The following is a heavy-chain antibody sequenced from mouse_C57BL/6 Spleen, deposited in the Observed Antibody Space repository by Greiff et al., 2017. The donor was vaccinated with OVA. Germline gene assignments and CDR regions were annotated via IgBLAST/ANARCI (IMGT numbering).Heavy chain of an antibody. Sequence: QVQLQQPGAELMKPGASVKMSCKASGYTFTSYWITWVKQRPGQGLEWIGDIYPGSGSTNYNEKFKSKATLTVDTSSSTAYMQLSSLTSEDSAVYYCARGGFITTVVATYYYAMDYWGQGTSVTVSS. V-gene: IGHV1-55*01. CDR2: IYPGSGST. CDR3: ARGGFITTVVATYYYAMDY. D-gene: IGHD1-1*01. CDR1: GYTFTSYW. J-gene: IGHJ4*01.